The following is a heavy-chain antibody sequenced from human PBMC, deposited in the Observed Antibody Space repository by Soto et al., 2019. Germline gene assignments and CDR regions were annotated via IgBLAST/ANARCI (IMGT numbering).Heavy chain of an antibody. Sequence: QVQLQESGPGLVKPSETLSLTCTVSGDSISSYYWSWIRQPPGKGLEWIGYIHYTGNTNHNPSLKSGVIISADTSKNQFSLKLSAVTAADTAVYYCARDRTSVNWYFDLWGRGTLVSVSS. V-gene: IGHV4-59*01. D-gene: IGHD2-2*01. CDR3: ARDRTSVNWYFDL. CDR2: IHYTGNT. CDR1: GDSISSYY. J-gene: IGHJ2*01.